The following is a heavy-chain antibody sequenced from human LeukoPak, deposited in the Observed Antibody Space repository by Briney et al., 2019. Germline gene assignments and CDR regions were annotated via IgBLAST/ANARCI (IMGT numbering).Heavy chain of an antibody. J-gene: IGHJ4*02. CDR3: ARGYSTSWTYYFDY. CDR2: LHYGGST. CDR1: DGAITGYY. Sequence: SETLSLTCTVSDGAITGYYWGWIRQPPGKGLDWIGHLHYGGSTNYNPSLKSRVTISVDTSKHHFSLKLSSVTAADTAVYYCARGYSTSWTYYFDYWGQGALVTVSS. D-gene: IGHD6-13*01. V-gene: IGHV4-59*01.